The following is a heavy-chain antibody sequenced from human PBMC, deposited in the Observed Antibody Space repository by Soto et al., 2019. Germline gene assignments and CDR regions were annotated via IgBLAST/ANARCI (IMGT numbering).Heavy chain of an antibody. J-gene: IGHJ1*01. Sequence: QVQLVESWGGVVQPGRSLRLSCAASGLTFSSYAMHWVRQAPVKGLEWMAVISYDGSNKKYADSVKGRFTISRDNSANTLDLQMNSMRAEDTAVYYCARGVESSGNYFVHWGQGTLVTVSS. CDR1: GLTFSSYA. V-gene: IGHV3-30-3*01. D-gene: IGHD4-4*01. CDR2: ISYDGSNK. CDR3: ARGVESSGNYFVH.